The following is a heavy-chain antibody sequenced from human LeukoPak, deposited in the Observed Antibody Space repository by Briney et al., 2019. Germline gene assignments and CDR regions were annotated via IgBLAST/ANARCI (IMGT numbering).Heavy chain of an antibody. Sequence: ASAKVSCKASGGTFSNYAFSWVRQAPGQGLEWMGGIIPIFRTTNCAEQFQGRVTITTDESTNTAYLDLSSLRSEDTAVYYCAKDDGSATMGFDPWGQGTLVTVSS. CDR1: GGTFSNYA. CDR2: IIPIFRTT. CDR3: AKDDGSATMGFDP. D-gene: IGHD1-26*01. V-gene: IGHV1-69*05. J-gene: IGHJ5*02.